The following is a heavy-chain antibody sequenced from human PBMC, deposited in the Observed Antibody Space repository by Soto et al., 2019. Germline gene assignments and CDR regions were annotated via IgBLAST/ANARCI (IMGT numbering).Heavy chain of an antibody. CDR2: IGGNGVTT. V-gene: IGHV3-23*01. D-gene: IGHD2-15*01. CDR1: GFSIGSSA. Sequence: EVQLLESGGGLVQPGGSLRLSCAASGFSIGSSAWSWVRQAPGKGLDWVSTIGGNGVTTFYADSAKGRFTISRDISRNTVFLQMRSLRADDTALYYCAKSSRYCSGGGCFYYFDYWGQGTLVTVSS. J-gene: IGHJ4*02. CDR3: AKSSRYCSGGGCFYYFDY.